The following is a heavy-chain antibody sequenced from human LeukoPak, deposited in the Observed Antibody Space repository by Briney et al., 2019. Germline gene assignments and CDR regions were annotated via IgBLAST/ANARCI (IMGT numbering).Heavy chain of an antibody. Sequence: GGSLRLSCTASGFTFSGAWMTWVPQAPGKGLEWVANIREDGTEKNCVDSVKGRFTISRDNAKNSLFLQMSNLRDDDTAIYYCARHVGISFWGQGTLVTVSS. D-gene: IGHD7-27*01. CDR1: GFTFSGAW. CDR3: ARHVGISF. V-gene: IGHV3-7*01. J-gene: IGHJ4*02. CDR2: IREDGTEK.